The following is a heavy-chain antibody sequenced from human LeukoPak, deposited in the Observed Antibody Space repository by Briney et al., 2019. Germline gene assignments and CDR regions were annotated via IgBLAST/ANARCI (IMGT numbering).Heavy chain of an antibody. Sequence: GGSLRLSCAASGFTFSSYWMHWVRQAPGKGLVWVSRISYDGGDPSYADSVKGRFTISRDSAKNTLYLQMNSLTAEDTAVYYCARVPSTQWLVYYFDYWGQGTLVTVSS. CDR2: ISYDGGDP. CDR3: ARVPSTQWLVYYFDY. V-gene: IGHV3-74*01. J-gene: IGHJ4*02. CDR1: GFTFSSYW. D-gene: IGHD6-19*01.